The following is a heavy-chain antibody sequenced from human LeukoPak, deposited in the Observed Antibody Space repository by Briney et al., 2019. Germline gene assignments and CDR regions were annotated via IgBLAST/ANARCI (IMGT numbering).Heavy chain of an antibody. CDR1: GYTFTNYD. CDR2: MSPYNGDT. CDR3: ARAKNSIAARLVFAY. J-gene: IGHJ4*02. Sequence: ASVKVSCKASGYTFTNYDISWVRQAAGQGLEWMGWMSPYNGDTDFVQKFQGRLSITRNISISTAYMELSSLRSEDTAVYYCARAKNSIAARLVFAYWGQGTLVTVSS. V-gene: IGHV1-8*03. D-gene: IGHD6-6*01.